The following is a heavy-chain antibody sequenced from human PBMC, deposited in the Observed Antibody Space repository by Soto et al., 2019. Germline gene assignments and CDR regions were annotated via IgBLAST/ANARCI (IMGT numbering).Heavy chain of an antibody. Sequence: SETKSLPCSVSGGYISSYYWSWIRQPPGKGLEWIGYISYSGNTNYNPSLKSRVTISVDTSKNQFSLKLSSVTAADTAVYYCARHQYYYEGLDVWGQGTAVTVSS. D-gene: IGHD3-22*01. J-gene: IGHJ6*02. CDR3: ARHQYYYEGLDV. V-gene: IGHV4-59*08. CDR1: GGYISSYY. CDR2: ISYSGNT.